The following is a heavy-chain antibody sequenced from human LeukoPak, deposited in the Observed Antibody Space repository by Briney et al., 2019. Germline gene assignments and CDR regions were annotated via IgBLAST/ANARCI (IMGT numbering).Heavy chain of an antibody. CDR2: ISGGSSGST. Sequence: GGSLRLSCAASGFTFSDYAMSWARQAPGKGLEWLSVISGGSSGSTYYADSVKGRFTISRDNSKNTLYLQMNSLRAEDTAVYYCARDSWLLHIDFWGQGILVTVSS. J-gene: IGHJ4*02. CDR3: ARDSWLLHIDF. D-gene: IGHD5-12*01. V-gene: IGHV3-23*01. CDR1: GFTFSDYA.